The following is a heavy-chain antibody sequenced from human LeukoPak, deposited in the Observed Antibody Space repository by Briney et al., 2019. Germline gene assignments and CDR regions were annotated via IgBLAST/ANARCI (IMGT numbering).Heavy chain of an antibody. D-gene: IGHD4-11*01. Sequence: GGSLRLSCAASGFTFSSYAMSWVRQAPGKGLEWVSAISGSGGSTYYADSVKGRFTISRDNSKNTLYLQMNSLRAEDTAVYYCASRATVTTDRFWFDPWGQGTLVTVSS. CDR3: ASRATVTTDRFWFDP. CDR2: ISGSGGST. CDR1: GFTFSSYA. J-gene: IGHJ5*02. V-gene: IGHV3-23*01.